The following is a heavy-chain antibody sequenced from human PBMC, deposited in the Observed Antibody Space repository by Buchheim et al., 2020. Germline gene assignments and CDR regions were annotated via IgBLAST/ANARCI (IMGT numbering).Heavy chain of an antibody. D-gene: IGHD3-16*01. CDR1: GFTFSSYP. V-gene: IGHV3-30*04. CDR2: ISYDGSNE. CDR3: AREPHNDMMTRIDY. J-gene: IGHJ4*02. Sequence: QVQLVESGGGVVQPGRSLRLSCAASGFTFSSYPMHWVRQAPGKGLEWVAVISYDGSNEYYADSVEGRFTISRDNSKNTLYLQMNSLRVEDTAVYYCAREPHNDMMTRIDYWGQGTL.